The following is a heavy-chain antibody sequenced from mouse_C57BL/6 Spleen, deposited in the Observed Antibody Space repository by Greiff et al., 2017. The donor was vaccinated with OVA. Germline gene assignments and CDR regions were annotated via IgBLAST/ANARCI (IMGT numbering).Heavy chain of an antibody. CDR2: IRLKSDNYAT. Sequence: EVKVEESGGGLVQPGGSMKLSCVASGFTFSNYWMNWVRQSPEKGLEWVAQIRLKSDNYATHYAESVKGRFTISRDDSKSSVYLQMNNLRAEDTGIYYCALVVAPVFEYSGPGATLSDSS. D-gene: IGHD1-1*01. V-gene: IGHV6-3*01. CDR1: GFTFSNYW. CDR3: ALVVAPVFEY. J-gene: IGHJ2*01.